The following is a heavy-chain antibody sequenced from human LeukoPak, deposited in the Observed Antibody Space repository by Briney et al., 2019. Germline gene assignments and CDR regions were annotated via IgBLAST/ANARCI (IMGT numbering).Heavy chain of an antibody. CDR3: ARERSVGAIQYNWFDP. D-gene: IGHD1-26*01. J-gene: IGHJ5*02. CDR2: ISAYNGNT. CDR1: GYTFTSYS. V-gene: IGHV1-18*01. Sequence: GASVKVSCKASGYTFTSYSLTWVRQAPGQGLEWMGWISAYNGNTNYAQKLQGRVTMTTDTSTSTAYMELRSLRSDDTAVYYCARERSVGAIQYNWFDPWGQGTLVTVSS.